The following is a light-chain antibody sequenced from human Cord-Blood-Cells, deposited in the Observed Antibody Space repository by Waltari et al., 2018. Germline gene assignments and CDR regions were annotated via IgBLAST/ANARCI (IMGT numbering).Light chain of an antibody. V-gene: IGLV2-14*03. CDR3: SSYTSSSTWV. J-gene: IGLJ3*02. CDR2: DVS. CDR1: SSDVGGYNY. Sequence: QSALTQPASVSGSPGQSITISCTGTSSDVGGYNYVSWYQQHPGKAPKLMIYDVSNRPSGVSNRFSGSKSGNTASLTISGRQAEDEAHYYCSSYTSSSTWVFGGGTKLTVL.